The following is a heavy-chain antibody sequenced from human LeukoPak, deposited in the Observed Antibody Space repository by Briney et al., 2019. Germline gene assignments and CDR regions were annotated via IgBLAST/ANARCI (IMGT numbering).Heavy chain of an antibody. Sequence: GGSLRLSCAASGFTFSSYWMHWVRQAPGKGLEWVSSISSSSSYIYYADSVKGRFTISRDNAKNSLYLQMNSLRAEDTAVYYCARDGYYDFWSGYSYNWFDPWGQGTLVTVSS. V-gene: IGHV3-21*01. CDR1: GFTFSSYW. D-gene: IGHD3-3*01. CDR2: ISSSSSYI. J-gene: IGHJ5*02. CDR3: ARDGYYDFWSGYSYNWFDP.